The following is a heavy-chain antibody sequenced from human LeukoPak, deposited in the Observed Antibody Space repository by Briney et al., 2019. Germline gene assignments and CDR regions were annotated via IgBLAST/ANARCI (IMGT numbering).Heavy chain of an antibody. CDR1: GGSISSSSYY. CDR3: ARSHYYGSGSPNWFDP. CDR2: INHSGST. V-gene: IGHV4-39*07. Sequence: SETLSLTRTVSGGSISSSSYYWSWIRQPPGKGLEWIGEINHSGSTNYNPSLKSRVTISVDTSKNQFSLKLSSVTAADTAVYYCARSHYYGSGSPNWFDPWGQGTLVTVSS. D-gene: IGHD3-10*01. J-gene: IGHJ5*02.